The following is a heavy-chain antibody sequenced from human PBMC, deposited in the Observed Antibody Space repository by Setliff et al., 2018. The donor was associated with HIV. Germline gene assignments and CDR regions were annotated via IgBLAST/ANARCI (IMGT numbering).Heavy chain of an antibody. CDR1: GFRFSTYW. D-gene: IGHD3-22*01. CDR3: ARAYNVYDYRFDSSGYDY. Sequence: GSLRLSCAASGFRFSTYWMTWVRQAPGKGLEWVANIKQDGSESYYVDSVKGRFIASTDNAKNSLFLEMNSLKAEDTAVYYCARAYNVYDYRFDSSGYDYWGQGTLVTVSS. J-gene: IGHJ4*02. CDR2: IKQDGSES. V-gene: IGHV3-7*03.